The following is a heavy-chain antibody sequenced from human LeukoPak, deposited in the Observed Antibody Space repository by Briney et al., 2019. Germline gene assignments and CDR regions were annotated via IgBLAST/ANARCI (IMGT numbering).Heavy chain of an antibody. CDR2: IWYDGSNK. CDR1: GFTFSSYG. J-gene: IGHJ5*02. Sequence: GGSLRLSCAASGFTFSSYGMHWVRQAPGKGLEWVAVIWYDGSNKYYAESVKGRFTISRDNSKNTLYLQMNSLRAEDTAVYYCARAEGYCSSTSCYWWFDPWGQGTLVTVSS. D-gene: IGHD2-2*01. V-gene: IGHV3-33*01. CDR3: ARAEGYCSSTSCYWWFDP.